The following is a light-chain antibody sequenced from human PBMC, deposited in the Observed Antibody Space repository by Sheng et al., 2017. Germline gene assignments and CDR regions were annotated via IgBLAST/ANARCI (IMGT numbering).Light chain of an antibody. V-gene: IGKV1-39*01. J-gene: IGKJ1*01. CDR1: HNVDTY. CDR2: KAS. CDR3: QQSYNAPPWT. Sequence: DIQMTQSPSSLSASVGDRVTITCRASHNVDTYVSWYQQKAGRAPRLLIYKASSLQEGVPSKFTGSASGTDFTLSINNLQPDDVATYYCQQSYNAPPWTFGQGT.